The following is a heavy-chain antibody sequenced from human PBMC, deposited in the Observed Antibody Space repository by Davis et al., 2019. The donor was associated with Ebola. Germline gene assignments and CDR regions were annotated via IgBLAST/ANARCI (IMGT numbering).Heavy chain of an antibody. Sequence: GESLKISCQGSGYSFTSYWIGWVRQMPGKGLEWMGIIYPGDSDTRYSPSFQGQVTISADKSISTAYLQWSSLKASDTAMYYCARYSSSWYGGLDYWGQGTLVTVSS. CDR2: IYPGDSDT. CDR3: ARYSSSWYGGLDY. V-gene: IGHV5-51*01. CDR1: GYSFTSYW. D-gene: IGHD6-13*01. J-gene: IGHJ4*02.